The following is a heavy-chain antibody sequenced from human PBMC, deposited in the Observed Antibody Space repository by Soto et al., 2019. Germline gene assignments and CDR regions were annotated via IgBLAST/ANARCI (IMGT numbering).Heavy chain of an antibody. V-gene: IGHV3-15*07. CDR1: GFTFNNAW. CDR2: IKSKTDGGTT. D-gene: IGHD1-26*01. Sequence: EVQLVESGGGLVKPGGSLRLSCAASGFTFNNAWMNWVLQAPGKGLEWVGRIKSKTDGGTTDYAAPVKGRFTISRDDSKNTLYLQMNSLKIEDTAVYYCTTGSDYGWKLDYWGQGTLVTVSS. J-gene: IGHJ4*02. CDR3: TTGSDYGWKLDY.